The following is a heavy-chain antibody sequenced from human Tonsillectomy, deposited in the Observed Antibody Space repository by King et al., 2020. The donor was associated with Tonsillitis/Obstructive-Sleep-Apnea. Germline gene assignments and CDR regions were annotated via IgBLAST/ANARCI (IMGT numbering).Heavy chain of an antibody. Sequence: QLVQSGAEVKKPGESLKISCKSSGDSFTSYWIGWVRQMPGKGLEWMGIIYPGDSDTRYTPSFQGRVTITADKSNSSAYLQWSSLKASNAAMYYCARLLVALATTGIDYWGQGTLVTVSS. CDR3: ARLLVALATTGIDY. D-gene: IGHD1-1*01. CDR1: GDSFTSYW. CDR2: IYPGDSDT. V-gene: IGHV5-51*01. J-gene: IGHJ4*02.